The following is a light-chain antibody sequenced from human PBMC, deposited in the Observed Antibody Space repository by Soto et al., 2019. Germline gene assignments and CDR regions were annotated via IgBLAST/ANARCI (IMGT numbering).Light chain of an antibody. Sequence: EIVLTQSPGTLSLSPGERATLSCRASQSITSTYLAWYQQKPGQAPRLLIYGASNRATGIPDRFSGSGSGTDFSTTISLLVTEAFGVYYCQPHRRSPSRTSDLGTTVEI. J-gene: IGKJ1*01. CDR2: GAS. V-gene: IGKV3-20*01. CDR3: QPHRRSPSRT. CDR1: QSITSTY.